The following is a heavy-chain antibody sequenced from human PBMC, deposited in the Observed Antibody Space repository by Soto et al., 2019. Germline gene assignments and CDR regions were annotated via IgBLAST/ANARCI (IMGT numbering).Heavy chain of an antibody. V-gene: IGHV3-20*04. J-gene: IGHJ4*02. Sequence: GSLRLSCAASGFTFDDYGMSWVRQAPGKGLEWVSGINWNGGSTGYADPVKGRFTISRDNAKNSLYLQMNSLRAEDTALYYCARDGTYSSSWPYFDYWGQGTLVTVSS. CDR2: INWNGGST. CDR1: GFTFDDYG. CDR3: ARDGTYSSSWPYFDY. D-gene: IGHD6-13*01.